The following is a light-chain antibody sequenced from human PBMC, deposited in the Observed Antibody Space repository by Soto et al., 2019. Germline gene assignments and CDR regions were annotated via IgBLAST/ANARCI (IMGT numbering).Light chain of an antibody. CDR1: QCVSSR. CDR3: QEYIQWPPGM. V-gene: IGKV3-15*01. CDR2: DTS. Sequence: DIVVTQSPATLSASPGERVTLCCWASQCVSSRLAWYQQRPGQVPRLLIYDTSTRAPGISARFSGSGSGTEFTLTISSLQSEDFAVYYCQEYIQWPPGMFGPGTTVDIK. J-gene: IGKJ1*01.